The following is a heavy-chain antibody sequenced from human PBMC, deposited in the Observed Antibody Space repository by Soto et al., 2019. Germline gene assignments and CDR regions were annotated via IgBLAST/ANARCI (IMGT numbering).Heavy chain of an antibody. Sequence: GGSLRLSCAASGFTFSSYAMSWVRQAPGKGLEWVSAISGSGGSTYYADSVKGRFTISRDNSKNTLYLQMNTLRAEDTSVYYGASPCASCYNDAFDIWGQGTMVTVSS. CDR2: ISGSGGST. V-gene: IGHV3-23*01. CDR3: ASPCASCYNDAFDI. J-gene: IGHJ3*02. CDR1: GFTFSSYA. D-gene: IGHD2-2*01.